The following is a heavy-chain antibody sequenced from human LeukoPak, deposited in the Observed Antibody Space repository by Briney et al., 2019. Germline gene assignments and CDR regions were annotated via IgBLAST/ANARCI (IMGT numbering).Heavy chain of an antibody. D-gene: IGHD2-15*01. CDR2: IYSGGST. J-gene: IGHJ4*02. CDR1: GFPVSSNY. V-gene: IGHV3-53*01. CDR3: ARLSGGSFDY. Sequence: GGSLRLSFAASGFPVSSNYMSWGRPAPGKGVVWVSVIYSGGSTYYADSVKGRFTISRDNSKNTLYLQMNSLRAEDTAVYYCARLSGGSFDYWGQGTLVTVSS.